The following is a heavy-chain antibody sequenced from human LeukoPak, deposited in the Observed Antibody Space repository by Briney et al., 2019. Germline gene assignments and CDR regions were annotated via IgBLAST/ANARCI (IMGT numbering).Heavy chain of an antibody. CDR1: GYTFTSYA. V-gene: IGHV1-3*01. D-gene: IGHD2-2*01. CDR2: INAGNGNT. CDR3: ARGNCSSTSCYLFDY. Sequence: GASVKVSCKASGYTFTSYAMHWVRQAPGQRLEWMGWINAGNGNTKYSQKFQGRVTITRDTSASTAYMELSSLRSEDTAVYYCARGNCSSTSCYLFDYWGQGTLVTVSS. J-gene: IGHJ4*02.